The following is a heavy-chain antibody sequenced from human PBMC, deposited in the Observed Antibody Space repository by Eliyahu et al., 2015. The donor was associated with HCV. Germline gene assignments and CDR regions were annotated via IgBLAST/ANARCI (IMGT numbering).Heavy chain of an antibody. J-gene: IGHJ3*02. Sequence: QVQLQESGPGLVKPSQTLSLTXXVXGGPIXXGGYFWSWIRQHPGTGLEWIGYMYNSGSTYYNPSLKSRVTISVDTSKNQFSLKLSSVTAADTAVYYCAKLGYCSSTTCPRGGGFDIWGQGTMVTVSS. V-gene: IGHV4-31*03. D-gene: IGHD2-2*01. CDR2: MYNSGST. CDR1: GGPIXXGGYF. CDR3: AKLGYCSSTTCPRGGGFDI.